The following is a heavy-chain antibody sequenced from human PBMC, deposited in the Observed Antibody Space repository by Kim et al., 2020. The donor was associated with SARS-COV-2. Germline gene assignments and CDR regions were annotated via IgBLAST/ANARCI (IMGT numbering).Heavy chain of an antibody. V-gene: IGHV3-13*05. D-gene: IGHD2-2*01. Sequence: GGSLRLSCAASGFTFSSYDMHWVRQATGKGLEWVSAIGTAGDPYYPGSVKGRFTISRENAKNSLYLQMNSLRAGDTAVYYCARDPHKGPADDAFDIWGQGTMVTVSS. CDR1: GFTFSSYD. J-gene: IGHJ3*02. CDR2: IGTAGDP. CDR3: ARDPHKGPADDAFDI.